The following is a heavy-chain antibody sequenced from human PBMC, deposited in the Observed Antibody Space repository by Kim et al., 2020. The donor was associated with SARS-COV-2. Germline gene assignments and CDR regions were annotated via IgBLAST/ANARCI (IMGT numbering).Heavy chain of an antibody. V-gene: IGHV6-1*01. CDR3: ARRSSLSGSFDS. J-gene: IGHJ4*02. D-gene: IGHD1-1*01. Sequence: SQTLSLTCAISGDSVSSNSSTWNWIRQSPSRSLEWLGRTFYRSKWSTDYALSVRSRITINSDASKNQFSLQLNSVTPEDTAVYYCARRSSLSGSFDSWGQGTLVTVSS. CDR1: GDSVSSNSST. CDR2: TFYRSKWST.